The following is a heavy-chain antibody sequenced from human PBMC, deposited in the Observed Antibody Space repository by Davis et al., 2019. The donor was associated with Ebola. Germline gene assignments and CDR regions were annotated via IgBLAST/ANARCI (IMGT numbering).Heavy chain of an antibody. V-gene: IGHV4-39*07. J-gene: IGHJ5*02. CDR1: GGSISSSSYY. CDR2: INHSGST. CDR3: ARPGEGYCSSTSCHGGWFDP. Sequence: MPSETLSLTCTVSGGSISSSSYYWSWIRQPPGKGLEWIGEINHSGSTNYNPSLKSRVTISVDTSKNQFSLKLSSVTAADTAVYYCARPGEGYCSSTSCHGGWFDPWGQGTLVTVSS. D-gene: IGHD2-2*01.